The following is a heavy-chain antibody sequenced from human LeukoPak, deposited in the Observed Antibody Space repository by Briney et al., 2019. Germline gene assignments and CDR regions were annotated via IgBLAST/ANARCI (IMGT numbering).Heavy chain of an antibody. V-gene: IGHV3-30*02. CDR3: AKDIRAYCGGDCYFDY. D-gene: IGHD2-21*02. Sequence: GGSLRLSCAASGFTSSSYGMHWVRQAPGKGLEWVAFIRYDGSNKYYADSVKGRFTISRDNSKNTLYLQMNSLRAEDTAVYYCAKDIRAYCGGDCYFDYWGQGTLVTVSS. CDR1: GFTSSSYG. CDR2: IRYDGSNK. J-gene: IGHJ4*02.